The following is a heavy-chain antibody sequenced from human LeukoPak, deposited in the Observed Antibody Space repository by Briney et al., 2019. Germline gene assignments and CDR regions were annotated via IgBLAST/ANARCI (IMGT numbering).Heavy chain of an antibody. Sequence: PSETLSLTCTVSGGSISTSSYYWGWIRQPPGKGLQWIGSMYYSGSTYYNPSLQSRVTISVDTSKNQFSLRLTSVTAADTAVYHCARQGGLWLRAPFDYWGQGTLVTVSS. CDR3: ARQGGLWLRAPFDY. V-gene: IGHV4-39*01. J-gene: IGHJ4*02. CDR1: GGSISTSSYY. CDR2: MYYSGST. D-gene: IGHD5-18*01.